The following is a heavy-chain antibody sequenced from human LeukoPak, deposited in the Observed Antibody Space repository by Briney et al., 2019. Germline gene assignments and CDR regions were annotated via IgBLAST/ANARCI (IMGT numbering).Heavy chain of an antibody. D-gene: IGHD3-9*01. V-gene: IGHV1-18*01. CDR1: GYTSTSAG. Sequence: EASVKVSCKASGYTSTSAGISWVRHTPGQRLECMGCISAYNGNTNYAQKLQGRVTMTTDTSTSTAYMELRSLRSDDTAVYYCARVFFGPNYDILTGYDYWGQGTLVTVSS. CDR3: ARVFFGPNYDILTGYDY. J-gene: IGHJ4*02. CDR2: ISAYNGNT.